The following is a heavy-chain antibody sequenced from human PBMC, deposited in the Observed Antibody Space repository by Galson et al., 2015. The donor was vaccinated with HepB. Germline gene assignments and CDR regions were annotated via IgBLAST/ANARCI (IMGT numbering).Heavy chain of an antibody. V-gene: IGHV3-30*18. CDR3: AKDSTMIVVVMKYYFDY. J-gene: IGHJ4*02. Sequence: SLRLSCAASGFTFSSYGMHWVRQAPGKGLEWVAVISYDGSNKYYADSVKGRFTISRDNSKNTLYLQMNSLRAEDTAVYYCAKDSTMIVVVMKYYFDYWGQGTLVTVSS. D-gene: IGHD3-22*01. CDR2: ISYDGSNK. CDR1: GFTFSSYG.